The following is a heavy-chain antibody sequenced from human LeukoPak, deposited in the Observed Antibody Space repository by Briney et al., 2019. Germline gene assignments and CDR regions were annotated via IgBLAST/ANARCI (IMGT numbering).Heavy chain of an antibody. J-gene: IGHJ4*02. CDR2: MNPNSGNT. V-gene: IGHV1-8*03. CDR1: GYTFTSYD. D-gene: IGHD2-2*01. Sequence: ASVKVSCKASGYTFTSYDINWVRQATGQGLEWMGWMNPNSGNTGYAQKFQGRVTITRNTSISTAYMELSSLRSEDTAAYYCARPSRYCSSTSCFDYWGQGTLVTVSS. CDR3: ARPSRYCSSTSCFDY.